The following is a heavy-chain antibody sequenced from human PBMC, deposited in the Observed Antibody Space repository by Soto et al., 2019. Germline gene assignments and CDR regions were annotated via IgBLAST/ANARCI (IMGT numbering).Heavy chain of an antibody. J-gene: IGHJ5*02. CDR3: ARGWAYCGGDCYSLYNWFDP. V-gene: IGHV4-59*01. D-gene: IGHD2-21*02. CDR1: GGSISSYY. Sequence: SETLSLTCTVSGGSISSYYWSWIRQPPGKRLERIGYIYYSGSTNYNPPLKSRVTISVDTSKNQFSLKLSSVTAADTAVYYCARGWAYCGGDCYSLYNWFDPWGQGTLVTVSS. CDR2: IYYSGST.